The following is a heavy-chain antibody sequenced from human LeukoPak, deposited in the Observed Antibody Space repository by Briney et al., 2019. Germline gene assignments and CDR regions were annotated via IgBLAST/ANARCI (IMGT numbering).Heavy chain of an antibody. Sequence: NPSQTLSLTCTVSGGSISSGSYYWSWIRQPAGKGLEWIGRIYTSGSTNYNPSLKSRVTISVDTSKNQFSLKLSSVTAADTAVYYCARLIGHCYYYMDAWGKGTTVTVSS. CDR3: ARLIGHCYYYMDA. D-gene: IGHD3-22*01. CDR2: IYTSGST. V-gene: IGHV4-61*02. J-gene: IGHJ6*03. CDR1: GGSISSGSYY.